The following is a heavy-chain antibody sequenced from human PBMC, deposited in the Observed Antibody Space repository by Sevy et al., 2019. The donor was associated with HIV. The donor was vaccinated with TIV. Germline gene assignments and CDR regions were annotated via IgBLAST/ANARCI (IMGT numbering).Heavy chain of an antibody. CDR2: ISAYNGNT. CDR3: ARDTRTWYYYDSSAYFGGDYYFDY. J-gene: IGHJ4*02. D-gene: IGHD3-22*01. V-gene: IGHV1-18*04. Sequence: ASVKVSCKASGYTFTSYGISWVRQAPGQGLEWMGWISAYNGNTNYAQKLQGRVTMTTDTSTSTAYMELRSLRSDDTAVYYCARDTRTWYYYDSSAYFGGDYYFDYWGQGTLVTVSS. CDR1: GYTFTSYG.